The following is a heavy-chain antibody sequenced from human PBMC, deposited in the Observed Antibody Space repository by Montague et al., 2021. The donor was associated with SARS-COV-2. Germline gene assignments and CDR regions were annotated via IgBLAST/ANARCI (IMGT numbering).Heavy chain of an antibody. D-gene: IGHD2-15*01. CDR2: INHGGST. V-gene: IGHV4-34*01. Sequence: SETLSLTCAVHGTSFGGYYWNWIRQPPGKGLEWIGEINHGGSTKYSPSLKSRLTISADTSKNQFSLKLTSVAAADTAVYYCARLRDGVVPSHILGVGPYYSYYYMDVWGRGTTVTVSS. CDR1: GTSFGGYY. CDR3: ARLRDGVVPSHILGVGPYYSYYYMDV. J-gene: IGHJ6*03.